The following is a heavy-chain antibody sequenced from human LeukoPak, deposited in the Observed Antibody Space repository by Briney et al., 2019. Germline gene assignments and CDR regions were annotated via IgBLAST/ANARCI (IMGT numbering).Heavy chain of an antibody. J-gene: IGHJ4*02. CDR2: ISYSGKS. CDR1: GGSMTNHY. D-gene: IGHD1-1*01. Sequence: SETLSLTCTVSGGSMTNHYWGYIRQPPGKGLEWIAYISYSGKSNYNPSLRSRVTMSVDMSKNQFSLKLTSVTAADTAVYYCVRVGRSLHWNPDFWGLGTLVTVSS. V-gene: IGHV4-59*11. CDR3: VRVGRSLHWNPDF.